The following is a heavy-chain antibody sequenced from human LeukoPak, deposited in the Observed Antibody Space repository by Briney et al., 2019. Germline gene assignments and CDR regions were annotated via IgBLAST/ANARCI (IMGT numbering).Heavy chain of an antibody. V-gene: IGHV3-49*04. D-gene: IGHD3-16*02. Sequence: GGSLRLSCTASGFTFGDYAMSWVRQAPGRGQEWVGFIRSKAYGGTTEYAASVKGRFTISRDDSKSIAYLQMNSLKTEDTAVYYCTRAWGSYRLYFDYWGQGTLVTVSS. CDR3: TRAWGSYRLYFDY. CDR1: GFTFGDYA. CDR2: IRSKAYGGTT. J-gene: IGHJ4*02.